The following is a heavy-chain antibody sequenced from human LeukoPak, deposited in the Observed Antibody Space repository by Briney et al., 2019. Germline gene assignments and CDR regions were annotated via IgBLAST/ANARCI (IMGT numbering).Heavy chain of an antibody. Sequence: ASVKVSCKASGCTFISYVLNWVRQAPGQGLEWMGWISPYNGNTNYAQKFQDRVTMTTDTSTNTAYMELRSLRSDDTAVYYCARGMQQWLTAGVFDFWGQGTVVTVSS. CDR2: ISPYNGNT. J-gene: IGHJ4*02. CDR1: GCTFISYV. V-gene: IGHV1-18*01. CDR3: ARGMQQWLTAGVFDF. D-gene: IGHD6-19*01.